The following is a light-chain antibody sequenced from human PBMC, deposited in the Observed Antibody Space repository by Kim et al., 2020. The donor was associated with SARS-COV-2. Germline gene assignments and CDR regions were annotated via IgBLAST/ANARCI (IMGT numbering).Light chain of an antibody. CDR2: DTS. V-gene: IGLV7-46*01. CDR3: LLSYSDARV. CDR1: TGAVTSGHY. J-gene: IGLJ3*02. Sequence: QAVVIQEPSLTVSPGGTVTLTCGSSTGAVTSGHYPYWFQQKPGQGPRTLIFDTSNKHSWTPARFSGSLLGGKAALTLSGAQPEDEAEYYCLLSYSDARVFGGGTQLTVL.